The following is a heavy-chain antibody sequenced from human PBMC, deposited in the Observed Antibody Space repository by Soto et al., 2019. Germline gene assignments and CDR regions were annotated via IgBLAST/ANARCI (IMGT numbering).Heavy chain of an antibody. D-gene: IGHD1-26*01. CDR3: ARGVRGLLRHGAFDI. J-gene: IGHJ3*02. CDR2: IGSSSITI. CDR1: EFTFVSYT. V-gene: IGHV3-48*02. Sequence: GGSLRLSCEASEFTFVSYTINWVRQAPGKGLEWVSYIGSSSITIYYAGSWKGRFTISRDNAKNSLYLQMNSLRDEDTAVYYCARGVRGLLRHGAFDIWGQGTMVTVSS.